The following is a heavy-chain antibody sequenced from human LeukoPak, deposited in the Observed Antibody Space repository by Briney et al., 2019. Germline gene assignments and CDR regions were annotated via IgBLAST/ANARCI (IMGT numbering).Heavy chain of an antibody. D-gene: IGHD1-20*01. Sequence: SETLSLTCAVYGGSFSGYYWSWIRQPPGKGLEWIGEINHSGSTNYNPSLKSRVTISVDTSKNQFSLKLSSVTAADTAVYYCATFNWNDVEDYWGQGTLVTVSS. CDR1: GGSFSGYY. CDR2: INHSGST. V-gene: IGHV4-34*01. CDR3: ATFNWNDVEDY. J-gene: IGHJ4*02.